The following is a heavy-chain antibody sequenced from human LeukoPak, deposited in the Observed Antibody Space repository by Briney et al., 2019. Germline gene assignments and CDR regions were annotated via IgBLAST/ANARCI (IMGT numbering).Heavy chain of an antibody. Sequence: GGSLRLSCAASGFTFGNAWMSWVRQAPGKGLEWVGRIKSKTDGGTTDYAAPVKGRFTISRDDSKNTLYLQMNSLKTEDTAVYYCTTGGTRYCTNGVCWGQGTLVTVSS. D-gene: IGHD2-8*01. V-gene: IGHV3-15*01. CDR1: GFTFGNAW. CDR2: IKSKTDGGTT. J-gene: IGHJ4*02. CDR3: TTGGTRYCTNGVC.